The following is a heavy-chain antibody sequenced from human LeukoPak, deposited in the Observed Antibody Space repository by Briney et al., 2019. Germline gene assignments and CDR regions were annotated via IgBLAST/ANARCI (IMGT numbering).Heavy chain of an antibody. J-gene: IGHJ4*02. CDR1: GFSFSSYS. CDR2: IKQDGSEK. CDR3: ARDLRVRGVSDY. D-gene: IGHD3-10*01. V-gene: IGHV3-7*01. Sequence: GGSLRLSCEASGFSFSSYSMNWVRQAPGKGLEWVANIKQDGSEKYYVDSVKGRFTISRDNAENSLYLQMNSLRAEDTAVYYCARDLRVRGVSDYWGQGTLVTVSS.